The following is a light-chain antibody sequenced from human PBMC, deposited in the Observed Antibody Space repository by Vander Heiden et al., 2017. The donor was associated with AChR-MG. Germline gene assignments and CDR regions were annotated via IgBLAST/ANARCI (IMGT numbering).Light chain of an antibody. J-gene: IGLJ2*01. Sequence: QSAPTQPLSASGSPGQSVTISCTGPCSDVGGYNYVSWYQQLPGKAPKLMIYEVSKRPSGVPDRFSGSKSGNTASLTVSGLQAEDEADYYCSSYAGSNNFKVFGGGTKLTVL. V-gene: IGLV2-8*01. CDR1: CSDVGGYNY. CDR3: SSYAGSNNFKV. CDR2: EVS.